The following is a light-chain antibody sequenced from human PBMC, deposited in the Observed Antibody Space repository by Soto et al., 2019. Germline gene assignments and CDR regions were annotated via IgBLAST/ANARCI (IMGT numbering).Light chain of an antibody. CDR2: EVT. V-gene: IGLV2-8*01. Sequence: QSALTQPPSASGSPGQSVTISCTGTSSDVGDYNYVSWYQQHPGKAPKLMIYEVTKRPSGVPDRFSGYKSGNTASLTVSGLQAEDEADYYCSSYGGSNNFYVFGTGTQLTVL. J-gene: IGLJ1*01. CDR1: SSDVGDYNY. CDR3: SSYGGSNNFYV.